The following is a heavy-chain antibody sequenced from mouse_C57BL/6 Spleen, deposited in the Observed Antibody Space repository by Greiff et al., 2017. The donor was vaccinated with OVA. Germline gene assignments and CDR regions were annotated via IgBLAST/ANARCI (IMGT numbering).Heavy chain of an antibody. J-gene: IGHJ2*01. CDR2: IYPGDGDT. V-gene: IGHV1-82*01. Sequence: VKLMESGPELVKPGASVKISCKASGYAFSSSWMNWVKQRPGKGLEWIGRIYPGDGDTNYNGKFKGKATLTADKSSSTAYMQLSSLTSEDSAVYFCASIGITTVVDYFDYWGQGTTLTVSS. CDR1: GYAFSSSW. CDR3: ASIGITTVVDYFDY. D-gene: IGHD1-1*01.